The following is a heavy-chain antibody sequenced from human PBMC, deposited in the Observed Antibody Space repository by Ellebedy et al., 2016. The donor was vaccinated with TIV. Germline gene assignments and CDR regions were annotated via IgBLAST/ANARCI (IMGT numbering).Heavy chain of an antibody. V-gene: IGHV3-30*02. CDR3: VRDLQIHDGLLTASKMTHGMDV. Sequence: GESLKISCAASGFSTSGMHWVRQAPGKGLEWVAFIRSDGSNKYYADSVKGRFTISSDYSKNTLDLQMNSLRSEDTAVYYCVRDLQIHDGLLTASKMTHGMDVWGQGTTVTVTS. J-gene: IGHJ6*02. CDR2: IRSDGSNK. D-gene: IGHD3-9*01. CDR1: GFSTSG.